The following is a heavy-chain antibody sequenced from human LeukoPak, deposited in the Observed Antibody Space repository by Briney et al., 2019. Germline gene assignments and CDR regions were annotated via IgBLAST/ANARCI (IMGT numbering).Heavy chain of an antibody. CDR1: GYTFSGYY. CDR3: AKAAGYCSSTSCYSGLGYMDV. CDR2: INPNSGGT. V-gene: IGHV1-2*02. Sequence: GASVKVSCKASGYTFSGYYMHWVRQAPGQGLEWMGWINPNSGGTNYAQKVQGRVTMTRDTSISTAYMELSRLRSDDTAVYYCAKAAGYCSSTSCYSGLGYMDVWGKGTTVTVSS. D-gene: IGHD2-2*02. J-gene: IGHJ6*03.